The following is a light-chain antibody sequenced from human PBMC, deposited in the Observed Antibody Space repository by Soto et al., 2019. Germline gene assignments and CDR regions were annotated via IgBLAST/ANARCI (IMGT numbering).Light chain of an antibody. CDR3: QQYNNWPST. J-gene: IGKJ1*01. CDR1: QSVSSN. V-gene: IGKV3-15*01. CDR2: GAS. Sequence: EIEMTQSPAHLSVSPGERATLSCRASQSVSSNLAWYQKKPGQAPRLLIYGASTRATGIPARLSAIASGTEFTLTLSSLQSEDFAVDDGQQYNNWPSTFGQGTKVDIK.